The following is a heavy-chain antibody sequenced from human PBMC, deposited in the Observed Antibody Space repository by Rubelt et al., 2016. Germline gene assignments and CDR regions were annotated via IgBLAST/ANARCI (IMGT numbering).Heavy chain of an antibody. Sequence: QLQLQESGPGLVKPSETLSLTCTVSGGSISSSSYYWGWIRQPPGKGLEWIGSIYTSGSTNYNPSLKSRVTMSVDTSKNQFSLKLNSVTAADTAVYYCARRGGGYYYSMDVWGKGTTVTVSS. V-gene: IGHV4-39*07. D-gene: IGHD2-15*01. CDR1: GGSISSSSYY. CDR3: ARRGGGYYYSMDV. CDR2: IYTSGST. J-gene: IGHJ6*03.